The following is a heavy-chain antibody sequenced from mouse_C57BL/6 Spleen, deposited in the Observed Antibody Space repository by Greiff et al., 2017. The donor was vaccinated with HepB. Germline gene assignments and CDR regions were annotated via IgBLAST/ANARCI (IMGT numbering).Heavy chain of an antibody. Sequence: QVQLQQSGAELVRPGASVTLSCKASGYTFTDYEMHWVKQTPVHGLEWIGAIDPETGGTAYNQKFKGKAILTADKSSSTAYMELRSLTSEDSAVYYCTPITTVVAGGAMDYWGQGTSVTVSS. CDR2: IDPETGGT. CDR1: GYTFTDYE. CDR3: TPITTVVAGGAMDY. D-gene: IGHD1-1*01. V-gene: IGHV1-15*01. J-gene: IGHJ4*01.